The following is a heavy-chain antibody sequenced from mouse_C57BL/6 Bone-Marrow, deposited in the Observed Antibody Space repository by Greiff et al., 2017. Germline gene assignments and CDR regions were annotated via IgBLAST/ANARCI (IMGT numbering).Heavy chain of an antibody. J-gene: IGHJ2*01. V-gene: IGHV1-59*01. D-gene: IGHD2-4*01. Sequence: VQLQQPGAELVRPGTSVKLSCKASGYTFTSYWMHWVKQRPGQGLEWIGVIDPSDSYTNYNQKFKGKATLTVDTSSSTAYMQLSSLTSEDSAVYYCARGYDYDDYFDYWGQGTTLTVSS. CDR1: GYTFTSYW. CDR3: ARGYDYDDYFDY. CDR2: IDPSDSYT.